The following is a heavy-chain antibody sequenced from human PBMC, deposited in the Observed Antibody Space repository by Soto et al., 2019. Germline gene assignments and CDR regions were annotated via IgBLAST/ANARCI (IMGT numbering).Heavy chain of an antibody. V-gene: IGHV4-39*01. CDR1: GVSSSSSRYY. CDR2: ISYSGST. CDR3: ARCRDGVGDYDY. Sequence: QLQLQESGPGLVKPSETLSLTCTVSGVSSSSSRYYWDWIRQPPGKGLEWIASISYSGSTYYKPSLKSRVTISVDTSKSQFSLKVSSVTVADTAVYYCARCRDGVGDYDYWCQGVLVTVSS. D-gene: IGHD2-8*01. J-gene: IGHJ4*02.